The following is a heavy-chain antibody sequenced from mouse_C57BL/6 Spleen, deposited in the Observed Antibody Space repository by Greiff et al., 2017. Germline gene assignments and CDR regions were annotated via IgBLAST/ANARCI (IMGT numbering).Heavy chain of an antibody. CDR1: GYTFTSYW. V-gene: IGHV1-53*01. CDR3: ARGGGLRGFYYAMDY. D-gene: IGHD2-2*01. J-gene: IGHJ4*01. CDR2: INPSNGGT. Sequence: QVQLQQPGTELVKPGASVKLSCKASGYTFTSYWMHWVKQRPGQGLEWIGNINPSNGGTNYNEKFKSKATLTVDKSSSTAYMQLSSLTSEDSAVXYCARGGGLRGFYYAMDYWGQGTSVTVSS.